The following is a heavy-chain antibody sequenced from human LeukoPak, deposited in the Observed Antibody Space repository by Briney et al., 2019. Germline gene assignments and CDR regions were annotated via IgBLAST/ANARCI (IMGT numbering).Heavy chain of an antibody. V-gene: IGHV3-48*03. J-gene: IGHJ4*02. CDR1: GFTFSSYE. CDR2: ISSSGSTI. Sequence: GGSLRLSCAASGFTFSSYEMNWVRQAPGKGLEWVSYISSSGSTIYYADSVKGRFTISRDNAKNSLYLQMNSLRAEDTAVYYCASDYYDFWSGYENFDYWGQGTLVTVSS. D-gene: IGHD3-3*01. CDR3: ASDYYDFWSGYENFDY.